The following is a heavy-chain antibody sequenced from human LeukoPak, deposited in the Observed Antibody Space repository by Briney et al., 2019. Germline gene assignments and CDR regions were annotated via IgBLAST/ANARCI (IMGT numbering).Heavy chain of an antibody. CDR3: ARADSSGSFLGDALDF. J-gene: IGHJ3*01. CDR1: GFTFSDYY. V-gene: IGHV3-11*01. Sequence: PGGSLRLSCAASGFTFSDYYMSWIRQAPGKGLEWVSYISSSGSTIYYADSVKGRFTISRDNAKNSLYLQMNSLRAEDTAVYYCARADSSGSFLGDALDFWGQGTLVIVSS. D-gene: IGHD3-22*01. CDR2: ISSSGSTI.